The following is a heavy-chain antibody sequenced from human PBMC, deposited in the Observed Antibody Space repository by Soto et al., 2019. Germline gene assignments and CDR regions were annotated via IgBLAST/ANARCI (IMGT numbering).Heavy chain of an antibody. J-gene: IGHJ4*02. CDR1: GFTFSSYA. CDR3: AKAGGSYYYDSSGYSSDY. Sequence: PGGSLRLSCAASGFTFSSYAMSWVRQAPGKGLEWVSAISGSGGSTYYADSVKGRFTISRDNSKNTLYLQMNSLRAEDTAVYYCAKAGGSYYYDSSGYSSDYWGQGTLVTVSS. CDR2: ISGSGGST. V-gene: IGHV3-23*01. D-gene: IGHD3-22*01.